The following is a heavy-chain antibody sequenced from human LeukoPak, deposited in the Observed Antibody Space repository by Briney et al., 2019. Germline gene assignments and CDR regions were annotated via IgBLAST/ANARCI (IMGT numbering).Heavy chain of an antibody. J-gene: IGHJ3*01. CDR2: IYRTGTT. Sequence: SETLSRTCNVSGGSISSNTYYWAWIRQPPGKGLEWIGSIYRTGTTYYNPPVKTRPTISLDTSKNDLSLKLRSVTAADTAVYYCATVRTSGCYYAFDVWGQGTMISVSS. V-gene: IGHV4-39*02. CDR1: GGSISSNTYY. D-gene: IGHD2-21*02. CDR3: ATVRTSGCYYAFDV.